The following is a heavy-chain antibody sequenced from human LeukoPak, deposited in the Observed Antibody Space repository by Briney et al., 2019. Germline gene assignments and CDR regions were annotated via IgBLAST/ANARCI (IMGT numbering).Heavy chain of an antibody. CDR3: ARDNWFGEPRDYFDY. D-gene: IGHD3-10*01. Sequence: GGSLRLSCAASGFTLCSYGMHGVRQAPGKGLEWVAVIWYDGSNKYYADSVKGRFTISRDNSKNTLYLQMNSLRAEDTAVYYCARDNWFGEPRDYFDYWDQGTLVTVSS. CDR1: GFTLCSYG. J-gene: IGHJ4*02. V-gene: IGHV3-33*01. CDR2: IWYDGSNK.